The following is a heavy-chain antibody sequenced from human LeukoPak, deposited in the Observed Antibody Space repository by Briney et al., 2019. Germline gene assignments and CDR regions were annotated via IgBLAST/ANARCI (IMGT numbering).Heavy chain of an antibody. CDR3: ARIRSRWYFEY. CDR1: GGSISNHY. CDR2: IYYSGST. D-gene: IGHD2-15*01. Sequence: SETLSLTCTVSGGSISNHYWSWVRQPPGRGLEWIANIYYSGSTYYNPSLKSRVTISVDTSKNQFSLKMRSVTAADTAVYYCARIRSRWYFEYWGQGTLVTVSS. J-gene: IGHJ4*02. V-gene: IGHV4-59*04.